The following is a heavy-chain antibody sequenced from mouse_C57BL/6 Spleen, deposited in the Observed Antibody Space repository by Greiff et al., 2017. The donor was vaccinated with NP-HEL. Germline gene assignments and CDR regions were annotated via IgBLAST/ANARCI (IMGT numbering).Heavy chain of an antibody. J-gene: IGHJ1*03. CDR3: ARRGGSSCGWDFDV. CDR2: INYDGSST. V-gene: IGHV5-16*02. CDR1: GFTFSDYY. D-gene: IGHD1-1*01. Sequence: EVKLVESEGGLVQPGSSMKLSCTASGFTFSDYYMAWVRQVPEKGLEWVANINYDGSSTYYLDSLKSRFIISRDNAKNILYLQMSSMKSEDTATYYCARRGGSSCGWDFDVWGTGTTVTVSS.